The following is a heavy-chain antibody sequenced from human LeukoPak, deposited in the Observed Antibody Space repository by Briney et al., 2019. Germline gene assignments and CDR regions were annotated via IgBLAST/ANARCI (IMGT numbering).Heavy chain of an antibody. CDR2: ISGSGGST. V-gene: IGHV3-23*01. CDR1: GFTFSSYA. CDR3: ARDCSSTSCYLSY. J-gene: IGHJ4*02. D-gene: IGHD2-2*01. Sequence: GGSLRLSCAASGFTFSSYAMSWVRQAPGKGLEWVSAISGSGGSTYYADSVKGRFTISRDNAKNSLYLQMNSLRAEDTAVYYCARDCSSTSCYLSYWGQGTLVTVSS.